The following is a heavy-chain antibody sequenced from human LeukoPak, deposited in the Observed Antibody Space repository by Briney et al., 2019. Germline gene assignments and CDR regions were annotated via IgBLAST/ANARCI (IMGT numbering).Heavy chain of an antibody. CDR1: GFSFSNYA. CDR2: ISSSSSYI. D-gene: IGHD2-21*02. Sequence: GGSLRLSCVASGFSFSNYAMSWVRQAPGKGLEWVSSISSSSSYIYYADSVKGRFTISRDNAKNSLYLQMNSLRAEDTAVYYCARAPSWVTSDYWGQGTLVTVSS. V-gene: IGHV3-21*01. CDR3: ARAPSWVTSDY. J-gene: IGHJ4*02.